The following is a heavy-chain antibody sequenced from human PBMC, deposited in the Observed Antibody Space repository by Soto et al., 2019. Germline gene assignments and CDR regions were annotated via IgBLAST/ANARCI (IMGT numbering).Heavy chain of an antibody. CDR1: GFTFDDYT. J-gene: IGHJ4*02. CDR2: MSWDGGKT. Sequence: EVQLVESGGVVVQPGGSLRLSCAASGFTFDDYTMHWVRQAPGKGLEWVSLMSWDGGKTYYAESVKGRFTISRDNSKNALFLQMNSLRTEDTALYYCAKDTDYGGNSALDHWGQGTLVIVSS. CDR3: AKDTDYGGNSALDH. D-gene: IGHD4-17*01. V-gene: IGHV3-43*01.